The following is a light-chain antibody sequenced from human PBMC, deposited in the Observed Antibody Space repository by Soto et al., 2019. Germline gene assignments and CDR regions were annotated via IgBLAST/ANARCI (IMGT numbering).Light chain of an antibody. CDR3: QQSYSTPPT. CDR1: QSITNN. J-gene: IGKJ1*01. V-gene: IGKV1-39*01. CDR2: RVS. Sequence: DVQMTQSPSSLSASVRERVTIACRASQSITNNLNWYQQKPGRAPKLLIYRVSNLQSGVPPRFSGSGSGTDFTLTISGLQTDDFATYYCQQSYSTPPTFGQGTKVDIK.